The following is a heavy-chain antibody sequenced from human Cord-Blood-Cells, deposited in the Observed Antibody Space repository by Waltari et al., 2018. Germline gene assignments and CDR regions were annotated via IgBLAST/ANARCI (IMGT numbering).Heavy chain of an antibody. CDR2: INHSGST. Sequence: QVQLQQWGAGLLKPSETLSLTCAVYGGSFSGYYWSWIRQPPGKGLEWIGEINHSGSTNDTPSLKSRVTISVDTSKNQFSLKLSSVTAADTAVYYCARAQLGSYWYFDLWGRGTLVTVSS. V-gene: IGHV4-34*01. CDR3: ARAQLGSYWYFDL. CDR1: GGSFSGYY. D-gene: IGHD6-13*01. J-gene: IGHJ2*01.